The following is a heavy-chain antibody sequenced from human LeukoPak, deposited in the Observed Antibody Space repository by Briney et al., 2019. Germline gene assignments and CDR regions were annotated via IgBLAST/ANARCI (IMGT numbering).Heavy chain of an antibody. CDR2: ISSSGDVT. CDR3: AKDRPNYYGSNGHYYRRDGDS. D-gene: IGHD3-22*01. CDR1: GFTFSTYA. Sequence: GGSLSLSCAASGFTFSTYAMSWVRQAPGKGLEWVSAISSSGDVTYYAGSVKGRFTISRDNSKNTLYLQMDNLRAEDTAVYYCAKDRPNYYGSNGHYYRRDGDSWGQGTLVTVSS. V-gene: IGHV3-23*01. J-gene: IGHJ5*01.